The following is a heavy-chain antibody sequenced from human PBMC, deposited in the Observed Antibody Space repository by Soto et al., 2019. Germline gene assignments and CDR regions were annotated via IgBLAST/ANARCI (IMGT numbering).Heavy chain of an antibody. CDR1: GGSFSSGGYY. CDR3: ARVGGYYYPNWFDP. J-gene: IGHJ5*02. CDR2: IYYSGST. V-gene: IGHV4-31*03. Sequence: SETLSLTCTVSGGSFSSGGYYWSWIRQRPGKGREWIGYIYYSGSTYYNPSLKSRVTISVDTSKNQFSLKLSSVTAADTAVCYSARVGGYYYPNWFDPWGQGTLVTVSS. D-gene: IGHD3-22*01.